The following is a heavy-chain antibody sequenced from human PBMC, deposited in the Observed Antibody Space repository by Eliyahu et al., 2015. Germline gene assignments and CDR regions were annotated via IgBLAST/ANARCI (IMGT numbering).Heavy chain of an antibody. CDR1: XFTFXSYX. V-gene: IGHV3-21*01. D-gene: IGHD4-17*01. CDR2: ISSSSTYM. J-gene: IGHJ4*02. Sequence: EVRLVESGGGLVQPGGSLRLSCAASXFTFXSYXMSXVRLAPGKGLEWVSSISSSSTYMYYADSVKGRFTLSRDNAKNSLYLQMNSLRAEDTAVYYCARTTVTTLPPSFFGNWGQGTLVTVSS. CDR3: ARTTVTTLPPSFFGN.